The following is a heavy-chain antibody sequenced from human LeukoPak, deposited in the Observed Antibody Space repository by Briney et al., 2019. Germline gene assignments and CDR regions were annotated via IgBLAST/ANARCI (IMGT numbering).Heavy chain of an antibody. CDR1: GGTFSSYA. V-gene: IGHV1-69*13. J-gene: IGHJ4*02. CDR2: IIPIFGTA. Sequence: SVKVSCKASGGTFSSYAISWVRQAPGQGLEWMGGIIPIFGTANYAQKFQGRVTITADESTSTAYMELSSLRSEDTAVYYCARGYRPGVYSGDPDLFDNWGQGTLVTVSS. CDR3: ARGYRPGVYSGDPDLFDN. D-gene: IGHD1-26*01.